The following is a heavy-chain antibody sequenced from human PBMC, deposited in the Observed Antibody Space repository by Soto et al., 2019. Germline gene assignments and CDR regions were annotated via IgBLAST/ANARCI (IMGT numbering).Heavy chain of an antibody. V-gene: IGHV3-23*01. CDR3: AKGLDYGDTRSIDH. CDR2: ITNTGLTT. CDR1: GFAFSSHA. Sequence: GGSLRLSYAASGFAFSSHALSWVRQAPGKGLKWVSSITNTGLTTHYADSVKGRFTISRDNSKNTLYVQMNNLRADDTAVYYCAKGLDYGDTRSIDHWGQGTLVTVSS. J-gene: IGHJ1*01. D-gene: IGHD4-17*01.